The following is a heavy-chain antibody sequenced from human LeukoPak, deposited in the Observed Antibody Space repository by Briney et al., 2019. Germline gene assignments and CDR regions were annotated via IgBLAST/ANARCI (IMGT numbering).Heavy chain of an antibody. D-gene: IGHD6-19*01. Sequence: PGGSLRLSCAASGFTFDDYAMHWVRQAPGKGLEWVSGISWNSGSIGYADSVKGRFTISRDNAKNSLYLQMNSLRAEDTVLYYCAKGGYSSGWTGWFDPWGQGTLVTVSS. CDR3: AKGGYSSGWTGWFDP. CDR1: GFTFDDYA. CDR2: ISWNSGSI. V-gene: IGHV3-9*01. J-gene: IGHJ5*02.